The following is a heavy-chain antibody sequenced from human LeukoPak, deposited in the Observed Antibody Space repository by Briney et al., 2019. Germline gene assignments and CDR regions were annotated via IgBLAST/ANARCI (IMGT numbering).Heavy chain of an antibody. CDR1: GYSISSGYY. CDR2: IYHSGST. Sequence: SETLSLTCAVSGYSISSGYYWGGIRQPPGKGLEWIGSIYHSGSTYYNPSLKSRITISVDTSKNQFSLKLSSVTAADTAVYYCARILRTTRTPFDYWGQGTLVTVSS. J-gene: IGHJ4*02. CDR3: ARILRTTRTPFDY. V-gene: IGHV4-38-2*01. D-gene: IGHD1-1*01.